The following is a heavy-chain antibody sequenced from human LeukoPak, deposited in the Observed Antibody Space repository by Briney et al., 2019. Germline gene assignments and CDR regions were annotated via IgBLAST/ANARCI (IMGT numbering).Heavy chain of an antibody. CDR1: GGSISSYY. CDR3: ARHPSDWYLFDP. Sequence: SETLSLTCTVSGGSISSYYWSWIRQPPGKGLEWIGYISCSGSTNYNPSLKSRVTISVDTSKNQFSLKLGSVTAADTAVYYCARHPSDWYLFDPWGQGTLVTVSS. CDR2: ISCSGST. D-gene: IGHD6-19*01. V-gene: IGHV4-59*08. J-gene: IGHJ5*02.